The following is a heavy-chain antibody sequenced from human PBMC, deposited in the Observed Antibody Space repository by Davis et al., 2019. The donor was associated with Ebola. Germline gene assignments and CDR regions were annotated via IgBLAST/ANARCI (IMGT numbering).Heavy chain of an antibody. CDR2: IYHSGST. V-gene: IGHV4-4*02. D-gene: IGHD2-2*01. CDR3: AREGPAAMNYYMDV. J-gene: IGHJ6*03. CDR1: GGSISSSNW. Sequence: PSETLSLTCAVSGGSISSSNWWSWVRQPPGKGLEWIGEIYHSGSTYYNPSLKSRVTISVDTSKNQFSLKLSSVTAADTAVYYCAREGPAAMNYYMDVWGKGTTVTVSS.